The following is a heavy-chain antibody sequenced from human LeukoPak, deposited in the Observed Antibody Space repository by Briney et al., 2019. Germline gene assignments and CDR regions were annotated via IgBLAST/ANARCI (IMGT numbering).Heavy chain of an antibody. CDR3: ARSGWFAPHDY. J-gene: IGHJ4*02. V-gene: IGHV4-39*01. CDR1: GGSISSSSHY. Sequence: SETLSLTCTVSGGSISSSSHYWAWIRQPPGKGLEWIGNIYYSGSAYYNPSLKRRVTISVDTYKNQFSLKSSSVTATDTAVYYCARSGWFAPHDYWGQGSLVTVSS. D-gene: IGHD6-19*01. CDR2: IYYSGSA.